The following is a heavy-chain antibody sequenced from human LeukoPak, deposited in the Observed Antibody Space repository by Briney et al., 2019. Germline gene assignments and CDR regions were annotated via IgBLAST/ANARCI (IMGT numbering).Heavy chain of an antibody. Sequence: SQTPSLTCTVSGGSISSGSYYWSWIRQPAGKGLEWIGRIYTSGSTNYNPSLKSRVTISVDTSKNQFSLKLSSVTAADTAVYYCARVDYRYGYPFDYWGQGTLVTVSS. CDR3: ARVDYRYGYPFDY. J-gene: IGHJ4*02. V-gene: IGHV4-61*02. CDR2: IYTSGST. CDR1: GGSISSGSYY. D-gene: IGHD3-16*02.